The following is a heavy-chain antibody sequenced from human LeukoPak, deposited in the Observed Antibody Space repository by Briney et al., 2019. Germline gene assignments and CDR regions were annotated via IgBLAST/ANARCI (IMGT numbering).Heavy chain of an antibody. V-gene: IGHV4-61*02. CDR1: GGPISSGSYY. J-gene: IGHJ6*03. Sequence: PSETLSLTCTVSGGPISSGSYYWSWIRRPAGKGLEWIGRIYTSGSTNYNPSLKSRVTISVDTSKNQFSLKLSSVTAADTAVYYCARVGYPRSPVGKYSSPPYYMDVWGKGTTVTVSS. CDR3: ARVGYPRSPVGKYSSPPYYMDV. CDR2: IYTSGST. D-gene: IGHD6-6*01.